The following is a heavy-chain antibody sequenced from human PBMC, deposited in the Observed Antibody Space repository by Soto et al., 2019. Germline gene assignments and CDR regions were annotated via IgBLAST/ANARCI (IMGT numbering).Heavy chain of an antibody. CDR1: GGSISSYY. CDR2: IYYSGST. CDR3: VAAGTGNYYYYGMDV. V-gene: IGHV4-59*08. D-gene: IGHD6-13*01. Sequence: TSETLSLTCTVSGGSISSYYWSWIRQPPGKGLEWIGYIYYSGSTNYNPSLKSRVTISVDTSKNQFSLKLSSVTAADTAVYYCVAAGTGNYYYYGMDVWGQGTTVTVSS. J-gene: IGHJ6*02.